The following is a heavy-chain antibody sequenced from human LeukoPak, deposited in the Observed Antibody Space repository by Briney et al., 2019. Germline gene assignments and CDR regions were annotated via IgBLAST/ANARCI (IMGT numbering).Heavy chain of an antibody. CDR1: GFTFSNAW. J-gene: IGHJ6*03. Sequence: GGSLRLSCAASGFTFSNAWMSWVRQAPGKGLEWVGRIKSETDGGTTDYAAPVKGRFTISRDDSKNTLYLQMNSLRAEDTAVYYCARVFRHMITFGGVIVIPSYYYYYYMDVWGKGTTVTISS. CDR3: ARVFRHMITFGGVIVIPSYYYYYYMDV. D-gene: IGHD3-16*02. V-gene: IGHV3-15*01. CDR2: IKSETDGGTT.